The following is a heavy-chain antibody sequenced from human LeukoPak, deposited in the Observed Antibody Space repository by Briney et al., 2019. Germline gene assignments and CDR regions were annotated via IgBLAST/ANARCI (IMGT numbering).Heavy chain of an antibody. CDR1: GYTFTSYY. CDR2: INPSGGST. D-gene: IGHD4-17*01. Sequence: ASVKVSCKASGYTFTSYYMHWVRQAPGQGLEWMGIINPSGGSTSYAQKFQGRVTMTRDMSTSTVYMELSSLRSEDTAVYYCASNNGDYVWYFDYWGQGTLVTVSS. CDR3: ASNNGDYVWYFDY. J-gene: IGHJ4*02. V-gene: IGHV1-46*01.